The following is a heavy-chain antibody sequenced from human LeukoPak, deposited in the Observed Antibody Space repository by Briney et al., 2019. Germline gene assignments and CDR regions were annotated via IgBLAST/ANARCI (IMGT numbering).Heavy chain of an antibody. Sequence: PGGSLRLSCSASGFTFSNYDMYWVRQAPGKGLEYVSAISSNGGNTYYADSVKGRFTISRDNSKNTLYPQMSSLSTEDTAIYYCVKAITVSANFDCWGRGTLVTVSS. CDR3: VKAITVSANFDC. CDR2: ISSNGGNT. D-gene: IGHD2-21*02. V-gene: IGHV3-64D*09. J-gene: IGHJ4*02. CDR1: GFTFSNYD.